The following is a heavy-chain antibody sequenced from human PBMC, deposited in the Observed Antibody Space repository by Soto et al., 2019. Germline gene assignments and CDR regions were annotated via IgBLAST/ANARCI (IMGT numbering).Heavy chain of an antibody. D-gene: IGHD5-18*01. V-gene: IGHV1-58*01. CDR3: AAAFVGYSYGQNNWFDP. Sequence: SVKVSCKASGFTLTSSAVQWVQQARGQRLEWIGWIVVGSGNTNYAQKFQERVTITRDMSTSTAYMELSSLRSEDTAVYYCAAAFVGYSYGQNNWFDPWGQGTLVTVSS. J-gene: IGHJ5*02. CDR2: IVVGSGNT. CDR1: GFTLTSSA.